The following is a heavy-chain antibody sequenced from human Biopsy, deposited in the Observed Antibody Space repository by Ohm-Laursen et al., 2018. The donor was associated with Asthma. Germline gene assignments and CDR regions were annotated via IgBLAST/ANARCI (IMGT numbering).Heavy chain of an antibody. J-gene: IGHJ4*02. Sequence: GSLRLSCTASGFTFSSYWMHWVRQAPGKGLVWVSRINSDGSSTSYADSVKGRFTISRDKAKNTLYLEMNSLRAEDTAVYYCARGPAWQQLDNWGQGTLVTVSS. CDR3: ARGPAWQQLDN. D-gene: IGHD6-13*01. CDR2: INSDGSST. V-gene: IGHV3-74*01. CDR1: GFTFSSYW.